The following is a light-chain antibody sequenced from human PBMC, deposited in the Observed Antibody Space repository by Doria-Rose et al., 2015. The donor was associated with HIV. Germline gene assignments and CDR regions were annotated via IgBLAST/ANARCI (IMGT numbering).Light chain of an antibody. CDR2: RAS. Sequence: TQSPATLSVSPGERATLSRRASQGIGGDLAWYQQKPGQAPRLLIYRASIRATGIPPRFTGGWSGTEFTLAISSLQSEDFAVYFCQQYSQWPPYAFGQGTKLEVK. CDR1: QGIGGD. CDR3: QQYSQWPPYA. V-gene: IGKV3-15*01. J-gene: IGKJ2*01.